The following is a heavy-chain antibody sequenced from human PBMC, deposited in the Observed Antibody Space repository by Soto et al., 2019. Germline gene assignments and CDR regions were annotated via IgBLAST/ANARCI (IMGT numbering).Heavy chain of an antibody. D-gene: IGHD2-8*01. J-gene: IGHJ6*02. CDR3: ARGFRNGFNV. V-gene: IGHV3-21*01. CDR1: GFTFSGHS. Sequence: EVQLVESGGGLVKPGGSLRLSCVASGFTFSGHSINWVRQAPGKGLEWVSYISGPSIYIYYADSVKGRFTISRDNAKSAVYLQMNSLSAEDTAVYYCARGFRNGFNVWGQGTTVSVSS. CDR2: ISGPSIYI.